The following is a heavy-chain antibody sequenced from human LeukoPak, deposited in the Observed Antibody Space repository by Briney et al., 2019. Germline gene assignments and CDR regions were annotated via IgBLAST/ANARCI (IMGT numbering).Heavy chain of an antibody. CDR3: AKTQDTIFGAHFDY. CDR2: IYSGGST. CDR1: GFTVSSNY. J-gene: IGHJ4*02. V-gene: IGHV3-53*01. D-gene: IGHD3-3*01. Sequence: GASLRLSCAASGFTVSSNYMSWVRQAPGKGLEWVSVIYSGGSTYYADSVKGRFTISRDNSKNTLYLQMNSLRAEDTAVYYCAKTQDTIFGAHFDYWGQGTLVTVSS.